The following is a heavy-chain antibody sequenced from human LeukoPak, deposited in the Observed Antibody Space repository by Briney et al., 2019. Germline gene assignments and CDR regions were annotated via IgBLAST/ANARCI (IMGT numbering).Heavy chain of an antibody. CDR3: ARADRSGYFGNVVAFDI. D-gene: IGHD3-22*01. CDR2: IYISGST. V-gene: IGHV4-61*02. J-gene: IGHJ3*02. Sequence: SETLSLTCTVSGGSFNSGSYSWTCLRQPAGTGLEWIVRIYISGSTNYTPSLKSRVTISVDTSKNQFSLKLSSVTAADTAVYYCARADRSGYFGNVVAFDIWGQGTMVTVSS. CDR1: GGSFNSGSYS.